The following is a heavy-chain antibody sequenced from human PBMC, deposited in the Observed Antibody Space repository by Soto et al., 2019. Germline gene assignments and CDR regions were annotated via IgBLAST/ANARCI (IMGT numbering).Heavy chain of an antibody. CDR2: INHSGST. CDR1: GGSFSGYY. J-gene: IGHJ4*02. CDR3: ARRGTVTTHFDY. D-gene: IGHD4-17*01. Sequence: SETLSLTCAVYGGSFSGYYWSWIRQPPGKGLEWIGEINHSGSTNYNPSLKSRVTISVDTSKNQFSLKLSSVTAADTAVYYCARRGTVTTHFDYWGQGTLVTVSS. V-gene: IGHV4-34*01.